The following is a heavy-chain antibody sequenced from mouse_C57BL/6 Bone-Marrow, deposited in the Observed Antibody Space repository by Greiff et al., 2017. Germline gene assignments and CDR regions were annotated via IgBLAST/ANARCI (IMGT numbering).Heavy chain of an antibody. CDR1: GYSFTSYY. Sequence: QVQLQQSGPELVKPGASVKISCKASGYSFTSYYIHWVKQRPGQGLEWIGWIYPGSGNTKYNEKFKGKATLTADTSSSTAYMQLSSLTSEDSAVYYCARTLRRGGYAMDYWGQGTSVTVSS. CDR2: IYPGSGNT. CDR3: ARTLRRGGYAMDY. V-gene: IGHV1-66*01. D-gene: IGHD2-12*01. J-gene: IGHJ4*01.